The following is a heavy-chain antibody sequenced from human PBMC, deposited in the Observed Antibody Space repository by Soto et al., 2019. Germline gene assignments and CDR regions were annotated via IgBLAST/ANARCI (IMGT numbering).Heavy chain of an antibody. CDR3: ARANYGMDV. Sequence: LRLSCAAPGFTFSSYGMHRGRQAPGKGLECVAVIWYDGSNKYYAVSVKGRFTISRDNSKNTLYLQMNSLRAGDTAVYYCARANYGMDVWGQGTTVTVSS. V-gene: IGHV3-33*01. J-gene: IGHJ6*02. CDR2: IWYDGSNK. CDR1: GFTFSSYG.